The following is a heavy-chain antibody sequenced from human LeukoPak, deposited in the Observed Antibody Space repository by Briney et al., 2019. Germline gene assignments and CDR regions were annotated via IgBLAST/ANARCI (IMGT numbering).Heavy chain of an antibody. CDR2: FSYSGST. CDR3: ARRFDS. J-gene: IGHJ4*02. V-gene: IGHV4-59*08. Sequence: SETLSLTCTVSGDSITSYNWNWIRQPPGKGLEWIGYFSYSGSTNYNPSLESRVTISVDTSKNQFSLKLTSVTAADTAVYYCARRFDSWRQGTLVTVSS. CDR1: GDSITSYN.